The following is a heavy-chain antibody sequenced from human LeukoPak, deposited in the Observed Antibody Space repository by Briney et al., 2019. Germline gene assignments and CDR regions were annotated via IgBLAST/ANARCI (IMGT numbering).Heavy chain of an antibody. J-gene: IGHJ5*02. V-gene: IGHV4-34*01. D-gene: IGHD2-2*01. CDR2: INHSGST. CDR1: GGSFSGYY. Sequence: SETLSLTCAVYGGSFSGYYWSWIRQPPGKGLEWIGEINHSGSTNYNPSLKSRVTISVDTSKNQFSLKLSSVTAADTAVYYCARKTGGYCSSTSCRNWFDPWGQGTLVTVSS. CDR3: ARKTGGYCSSTSCRNWFDP.